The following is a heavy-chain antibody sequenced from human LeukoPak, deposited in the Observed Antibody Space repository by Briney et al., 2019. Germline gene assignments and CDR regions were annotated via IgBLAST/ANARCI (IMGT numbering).Heavy chain of an antibody. Sequence: PGGSLRLSCAASGFTVSSNYMSWVRQAPGKGLEWVSVIYSGGSTYYADSVKGRFTIPRDNSKNTLYLQVNSLRAEDTAVYYCARITYYDFWSGYYPDYYYYGMDVWGQGTTVTVSS. D-gene: IGHD3-3*01. CDR1: GFTVSSNY. J-gene: IGHJ6*02. CDR3: ARITYYDFWSGYYPDYYYYGMDV. V-gene: IGHV3-66*01. CDR2: IYSGGST.